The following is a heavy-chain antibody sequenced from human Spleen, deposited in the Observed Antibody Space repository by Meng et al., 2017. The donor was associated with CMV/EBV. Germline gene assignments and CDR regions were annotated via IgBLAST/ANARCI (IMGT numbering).Heavy chain of an antibody. V-gene: IGHV3-30*04. CDR1: GSTFSSYA. D-gene: IGHD6-6*01. Sequence: SGSTFSSYAMHWVRQAPGKGLEWVAVISYDGSNKYYADSVKGRFTISRDNSKNTLYLQMNSLRAEDTAVYYCARDTFTYSSSSTPHDYWGQGTLVTVSS. CDR3: ARDTFTYSSSSTPHDY. J-gene: IGHJ4*02. CDR2: ISYDGSNK.